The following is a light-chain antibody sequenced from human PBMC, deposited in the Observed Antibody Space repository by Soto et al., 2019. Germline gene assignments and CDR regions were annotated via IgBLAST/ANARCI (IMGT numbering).Light chain of an antibody. CDR1: ESVTSS. Sequence: EIVMTQSPATLSGSPGDRATLSCRASESVTSSLAWYQQKPGQPPRLLIYAASTRATDVPARFSGGGSETEFTLTISSLQSEDFAVYFCQQYNIWPLWTFGQGTKVEIK. CDR3: QQYNIWPLWT. J-gene: IGKJ1*01. CDR2: AAS. V-gene: IGKV3-15*01.